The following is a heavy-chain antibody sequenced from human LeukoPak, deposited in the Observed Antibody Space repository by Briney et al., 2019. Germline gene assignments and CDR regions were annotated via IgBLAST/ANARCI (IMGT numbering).Heavy chain of an antibody. V-gene: IGHV1-18*01. J-gene: IGHJ4*02. Sequence: ASVKVSCKASGYTFTSYGISWVRQAPGQGLEWMGWISAYNGNTNYAQKLQGRVTMTTDTSTSTAYMELRSLRSDDTAVYYCASDNYDFWSGYHNFDYWGQGTLVTVSS. CDR1: GYTFTSYG. CDR2: ISAYNGNT. D-gene: IGHD3-3*01. CDR3: ASDNYDFWSGYHNFDY.